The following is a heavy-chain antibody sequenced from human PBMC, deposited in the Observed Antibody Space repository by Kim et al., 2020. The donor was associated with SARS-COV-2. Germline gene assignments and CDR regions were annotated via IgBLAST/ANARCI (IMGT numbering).Heavy chain of an antibody. Sequence: GGSLRLSCAASGFTFDDYAMHWVRQAPGKGLEWVSGISWNSGSIGYADSVKGRFTISRDNAKNSLYLQMNSLRAEDTALYYCAKASYCSSTSCYAFDIWGQGTMVTVSS. D-gene: IGHD2-2*01. J-gene: IGHJ3*02. CDR3: AKASYCSSTSCYAFDI. V-gene: IGHV3-9*01. CDR1: GFTFDDYA. CDR2: ISWNSGSI.